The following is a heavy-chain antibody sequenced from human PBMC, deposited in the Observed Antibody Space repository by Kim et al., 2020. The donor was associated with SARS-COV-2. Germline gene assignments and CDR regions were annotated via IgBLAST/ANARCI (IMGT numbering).Heavy chain of an antibody. J-gene: IGHJ6*02. Sequence: GGSLRLSCAASRFTFSSYAMNWVRQAPGKGLEWVSAISAVSGSGASTYYADSVKGRFTISRDNSKNTLYLQMHSLRAEDTAIYYCAKDALRGYGMDVWGQGTTVTVSS. V-gene: IGHV3-23*01. CDR1: RFTFSSYA. CDR3: AKDALRGYGMDV. D-gene: IGHD3-10*01. CDR2: ISAVSGSGAST.